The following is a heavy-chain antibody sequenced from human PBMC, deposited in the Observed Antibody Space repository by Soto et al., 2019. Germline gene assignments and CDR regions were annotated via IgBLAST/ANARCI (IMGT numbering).Heavy chain of an antibody. CDR1: GGSISSGDYY. V-gene: IGHV4-30-4*01. CDR2: IYYSGST. Sequence: SETLSLTCTVSGGSISSGDYYWSWLRQPPGKGLEWIGYIYYSGSTYYNPSLKSRVTISVDTSKNQFSLKLSSVTAADTAVYYCAREYYDILTGYYMPYGMDVWGQGTTVTVSS. CDR3: AREYYDILTGYYMPYGMDV. J-gene: IGHJ6*02. D-gene: IGHD3-9*01.